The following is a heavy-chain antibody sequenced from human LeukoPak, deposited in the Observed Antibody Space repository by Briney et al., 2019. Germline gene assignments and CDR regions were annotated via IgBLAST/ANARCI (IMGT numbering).Heavy chain of an antibody. CDR1: GYTFTGYY. Sequence: AASVKVSCKASGYTFTGYYMHWVRQAPGQGLEWMGWINPNSGGTNYAQKFQGRVTMTRDTSISTAYMELSRLRSDDTAVYYCAREMEYSSSSGGFDYWGQGTLVTVSS. CDR2: INPNSGGT. V-gene: IGHV1-2*02. J-gene: IGHJ4*02. D-gene: IGHD6-6*01. CDR3: AREMEYSSSSGGFDY.